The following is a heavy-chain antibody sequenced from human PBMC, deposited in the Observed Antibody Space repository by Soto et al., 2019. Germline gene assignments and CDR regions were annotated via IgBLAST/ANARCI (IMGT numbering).Heavy chain of an antibody. CDR2: IWYDGSKI. CDR1: GFTFSTYG. J-gene: IGHJ6*01. V-gene: IGHV3-33*01. Sequence: LRLSCAASGFTFSTYGMHWVRQAPGKGLEWVAVIWYDGSKIYYADSVKGRFTISRDNSKSTLYLQMNSLRAEDTAVYYCARPLEQHQLGFGMDVWGQGSPVTVPQ. D-gene: IGHD6-13*01. CDR3: ARPLEQHQLGFGMDV.